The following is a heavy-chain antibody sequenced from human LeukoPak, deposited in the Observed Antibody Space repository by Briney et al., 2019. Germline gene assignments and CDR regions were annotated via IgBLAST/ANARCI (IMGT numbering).Heavy chain of an antibody. CDR1: GFTFSHYW. CDR2: INSDGSST. J-gene: IGHJ3*02. CDR3: ARVWGSDAFDI. V-gene: IGHV3-74*01. D-gene: IGHD3-16*01. Sequence: GGSLRLSCAASGFTFSHYWMQWVRQAPGKGLVWVSRINSDGSSTTYADSVKGRFTISRDNAKNTLYLQMNSLRAEDTAEYYCARVWGSDAFDIWGQGTMVTVYS.